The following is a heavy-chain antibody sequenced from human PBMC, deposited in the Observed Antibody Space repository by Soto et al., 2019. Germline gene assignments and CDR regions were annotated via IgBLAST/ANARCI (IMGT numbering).Heavy chain of an antibody. V-gene: IGHV4-59*08. J-gene: IGHJ4*02. Sequence: PSETLSLTWTVSGGSIGSHYWSWIRQPPGEGLEWIGRASYSGSPSYNPSLKSRVTISIDTSKNQFSLKLTSVTAADTAVYYCARQWGGDYWGQGILVTVSS. CDR3: ARQWGGDY. CDR2: ASYSGSP. D-gene: IGHD3-16*01. CDR1: GGSIGSHY.